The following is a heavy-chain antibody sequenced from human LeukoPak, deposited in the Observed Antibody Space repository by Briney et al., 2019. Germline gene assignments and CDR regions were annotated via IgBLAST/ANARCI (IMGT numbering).Heavy chain of an antibody. J-gene: IGHJ5*02. CDR2: IYYSGST. CDR1: GGSISSYY. V-gene: IGHV4-59*12. CDR3: ARGRFPRS. Sequence: SETLSLTCTVSGGSISSYYWSWIRQPPGKGLEWIGYIYYSGSTNYNPSLKSRVTISVDTSKNQFSLKLSSVTAADTAVYYCARGRFPRSWGQGTLVTVSS.